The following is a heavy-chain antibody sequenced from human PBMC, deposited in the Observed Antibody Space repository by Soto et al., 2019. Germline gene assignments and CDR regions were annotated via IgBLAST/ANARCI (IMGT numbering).Heavy chain of an antibody. D-gene: IGHD3-10*01. CDR2: MNPNSGNT. CDR3: ARNIWFGELLAELDV. Sequence: XSVKVSCKASGSPFTSYDVNWGRQATGQGLEWMGWMNPNSGNTGYAQKFQGRVTMTRNTSISTAYMELSSLRSEDTAVYYCARNIWFGELLAELDVWGQGTTVTVSS. J-gene: IGHJ6*02. V-gene: IGHV1-8*01. CDR1: GSPFTSYD.